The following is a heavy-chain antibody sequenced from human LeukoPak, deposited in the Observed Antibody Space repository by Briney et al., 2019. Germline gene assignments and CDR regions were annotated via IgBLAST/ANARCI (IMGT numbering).Heavy chain of an antibody. J-gene: IGHJ6*03. V-gene: IGHV3-21*01. CDR3: ARATRPFGVVYSAGYYYYMDV. Sequence: GGSLRPSCAASGFTFSSYSMNWVRQAPGKGLEWVSSISSSSSYIYYADSVKGRFTISRDNAKNSLYLQMNSLRAEDTAVYYCARATRPFGVVYSAGYYYYMDVWGKGTTVTVSS. CDR1: GFTFSSYS. CDR2: ISSSSSYI. D-gene: IGHD3-3*01.